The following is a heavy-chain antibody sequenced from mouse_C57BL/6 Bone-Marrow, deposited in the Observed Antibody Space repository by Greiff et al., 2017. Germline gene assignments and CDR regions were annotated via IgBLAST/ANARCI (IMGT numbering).Heavy chain of an antibody. D-gene: IGHD1-1*01. CDR1: GYTFTDHT. J-gene: IGHJ1*03. Sequence: VQLQQSDAELVKPGASVKISCKVSGYTFTDHTIHWMKQRPEQGLEWIGYIYPRDGSTKYNEKFKGKATLTADKSSSTAYMELRSLTSEDSAVYFCARRDYYYGSSYWYFDVWGTGTTVTVSS. CDR3: ARRDYYYGSSYWYFDV. V-gene: IGHV1-78*01. CDR2: IYPRDGST.